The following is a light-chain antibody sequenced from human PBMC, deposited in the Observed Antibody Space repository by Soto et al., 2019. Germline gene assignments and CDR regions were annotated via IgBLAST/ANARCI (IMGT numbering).Light chain of an antibody. CDR2: DAS. Sequence: EIVLTLSPATLSLSKGERATLSCRASQSVSSYLAWYQQKPGQAPRLLIYDASNRATGIPDRFSGSGSGTDFTLTISRLEPEDFAVYYCQQYGSSGTFGQGTMVDVK. J-gene: IGKJ1*01. V-gene: IGKV3-20*01. CDR1: QSVSSY. CDR3: QQYGSSGT.